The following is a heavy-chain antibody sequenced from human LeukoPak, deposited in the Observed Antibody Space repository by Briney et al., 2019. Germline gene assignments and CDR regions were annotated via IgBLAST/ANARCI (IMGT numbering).Heavy chain of an antibody. CDR2: INHSGST. J-gene: IGHJ6*02. V-gene: IGHV4-34*01. CDR3: ARDRHDILTGYTDYYYYYGMDV. D-gene: IGHD3-9*01. Sequence: SETLSLTCAVYGGSFSGYYWSWIRQPPGKGLEWIGEINHSGSTNYNPSLKSRVTISVDTSKNQFSLKLSSVTAADTAVYYCARDRHDILTGYTDYYYYYGMDVWGQGTTVTVSS. CDR1: GGSFSGYY.